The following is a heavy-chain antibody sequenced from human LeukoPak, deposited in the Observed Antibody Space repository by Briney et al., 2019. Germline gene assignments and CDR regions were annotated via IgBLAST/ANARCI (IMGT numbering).Heavy chain of an antibody. J-gene: IGHJ4*02. CDR1: GGSISSYY. CDR3: AREDGSGSYSY. V-gene: IGHV4-59*12. D-gene: IGHD3-10*01. Sequence: PSETLSLTCTVSGGSISSYYWTWIRQSPGKGLEWIGFFHHSGSTNYNPSFKSRVTISVDTSNNQFSLKLSSVTAADTAVYYCAREDGSGSYSYWGQGTLVTVSS. CDR2: FHHSGST.